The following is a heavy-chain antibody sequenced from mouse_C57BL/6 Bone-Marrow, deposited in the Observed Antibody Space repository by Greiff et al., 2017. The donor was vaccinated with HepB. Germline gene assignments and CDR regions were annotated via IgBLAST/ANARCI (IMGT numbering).Heavy chain of an antibody. CDR3: TNYDYGDY. J-gene: IGHJ2*01. CDR1: GYTFTDYE. D-gene: IGHD2-4*01. CDR2: IDPETGGT. Sequence: VKVVESGAELVRPGASVTLSCKASGYTFTDYEMHWVKQTPVHGLEWIGAIDPETGGTAYNQKFKGKAILTADKSSSTAYMELRSLTSEDSAVYYCTNYDYGDYWGQGTTLTVSS. V-gene: IGHV1-15*01.